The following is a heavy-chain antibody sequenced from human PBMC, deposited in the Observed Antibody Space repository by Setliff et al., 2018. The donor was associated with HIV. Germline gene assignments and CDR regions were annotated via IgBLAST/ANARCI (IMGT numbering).Heavy chain of an antibody. CDR1: AHTFTGYY. CDR2: INPNNGGT. D-gene: IGHD1-26*01. CDR3: ARDLFTVPSREGYDY. J-gene: IGHJ4*02. V-gene: IGHV1-2*02. Sequence: ASVKVSCKASAHTFTGYYVHWVRQAPGQGLEWMGWINPNNGGTNYAQKFQNRVTMTTDTSTSTAYMELRSLRSDDTAVYYCARDLFTVPSREGYDYWGQGTLVTVSS.